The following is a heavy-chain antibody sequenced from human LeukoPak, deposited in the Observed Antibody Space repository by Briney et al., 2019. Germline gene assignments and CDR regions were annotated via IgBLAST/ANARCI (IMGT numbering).Heavy chain of an antibody. CDR3: ARDNYYDSSGYNYNWFDP. CDR1: GGSFNDNY. J-gene: IGHJ5*02. D-gene: IGHD3-22*01. Sequence: SEALSLTCAVYGGSFNDNYWTWIRQPPGKGLEWIGEINHSGSTNYNPSLKTRVTISVDTSKNHFSLRLTSVTAADTAVYYCARDNYYDSSGYNYNWFDPWGQGTLVTVSS. V-gene: IGHV4-34*01. CDR2: INHSGST.